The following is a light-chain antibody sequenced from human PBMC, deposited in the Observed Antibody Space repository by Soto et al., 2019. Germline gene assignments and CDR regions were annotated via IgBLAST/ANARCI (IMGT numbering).Light chain of an antibody. CDR3: QQSFRSPYT. CDR1: QAINKN. V-gene: IGKV1-39*01. Sequence: DIQMTQSPPSLSASVGERVTISCRASQAINKNLSWYQLKEGQAPKLLIYSTSEFQTGVPSRFSGSIYETEFSLTITGLQPDDSATYFCQQSFRSPYTFGQGT. J-gene: IGKJ2*01. CDR2: STS.